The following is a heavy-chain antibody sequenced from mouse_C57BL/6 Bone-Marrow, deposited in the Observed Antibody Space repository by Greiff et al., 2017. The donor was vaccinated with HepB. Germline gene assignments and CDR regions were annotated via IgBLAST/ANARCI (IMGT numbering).Heavy chain of an antibody. CDR3: ARSGTTVGGNWYFDV. CDR2: INPGSGGT. CDR1: GYAFTNYL. J-gene: IGHJ1*03. V-gene: IGHV1-54*01. D-gene: IGHD1-1*01. Sequence: VQLQQSGAELVRPGTSVKVSCKASGYAFTNYLIEWVKQRPGQGLEWIGVINPGSGGTNYNEKFKGKATLTADKSSSTAYRQLSSMTSEDSAVYFCARSGTTVGGNWYFDVWGTGTTVTVSS.